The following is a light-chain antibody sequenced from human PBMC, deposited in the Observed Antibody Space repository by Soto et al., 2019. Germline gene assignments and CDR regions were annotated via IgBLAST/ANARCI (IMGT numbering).Light chain of an antibody. CDR1: QSVSSSY. V-gene: IGKV3-20*01. CDR2: GAS. Sequence: EIVLTQSPGTLSLSPGERATLSCRASQSVSSSYLAWYQQKPGQAPRLLIYGASSRATGIPDRFSCRGSGTDFTLTISSMEPEEFAVYYCQQYGRSPLTFGQGTKVEIK. CDR3: QQYGRSPLT. J-gene: IGKJ1*01.